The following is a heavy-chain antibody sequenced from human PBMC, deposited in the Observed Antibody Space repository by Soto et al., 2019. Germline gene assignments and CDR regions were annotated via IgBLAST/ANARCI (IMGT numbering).Heavy chain of an antibody. J-gene: IGHJ4*02. Sequence: QVQLVESGGVVVQPGASLRLSCAASGFPFNEYAMHWIRQAPGRGLEWVAYTSHDERLKYYADSVTGRFTVSRDKSNNTLYLQMSTLRPEDTAVYYCARDRLRWGLRRDFAYWGQGTLVTVSS. CDR2: TSHDERLK. V-gene: IGHV3-30*04. CDR1: GFPFNEYA. D-gene: IGHD2-21*01. CDR3: ARDRLRWGLRRDFAY.